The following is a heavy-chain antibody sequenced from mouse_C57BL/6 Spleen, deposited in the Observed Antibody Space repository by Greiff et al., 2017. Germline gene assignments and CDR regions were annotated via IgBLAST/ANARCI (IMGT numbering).Heavy chain of an antibody. Sequence: VKLQESGAELVKPGASVKISCKASGYAFSSYWLNWVKQRPGKGLEWIGQIYPGDGDTNYNGKFKGKATLTADKSSSTAYMQLSSLTSEDSAVYFCARSGYGSSYVDWYFDVGGTGTTVTVSS. J-gene: IGHJ1*03. CDR3: ARSGYGSSYVDWYFDV. CDR1: GYAFSSYW. CDR2: IYPGDGDT. V-gene: IGHV1-80*01. D-gene: IGHD1-1*01.